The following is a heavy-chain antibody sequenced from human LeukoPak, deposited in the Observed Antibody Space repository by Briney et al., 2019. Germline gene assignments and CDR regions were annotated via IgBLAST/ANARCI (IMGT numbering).Heavy chain of an antibody. CDR2: MNPNSGNT. CDR3: ARYSSGWYTNWFDP. CDR1: GCTFTSYD. Sequence: ASVKVSCKASGCTFTSYDINWVRQATGQGLEWMGWMNPNSGNTGYAQKFQGRVTMTRNTSISTAYMELSSLRSEDTAVYYCARYSSGWYTNWFDPWGQGTLVTVSS. D-gene: IGHD6-19*01. V-gene: IGHV1-8*01. J-gene: IGHJ5*02.